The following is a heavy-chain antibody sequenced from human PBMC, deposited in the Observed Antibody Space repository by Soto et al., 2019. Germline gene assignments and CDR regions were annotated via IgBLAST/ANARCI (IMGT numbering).Heavy chain of an antibody. Sequence: EVQLVESGGGLVQPGGSLKLSCAASGFTFSGSAMHWVRQASGKGLEWVGRIRSKGNNYATAYGASLEGRFTISRDDSKNTAYLQMNSLNTEDTAVYYCSRQASDFWSGKPQYYMDVWGKGTTVTVSS. D-gene: IGHD3-3*01. CDR2: IRSKGNNYAT. CDR3: SRQASDFWSGKPQYYMDV. CDR1: GFTFSGSA. V-gene: IGHV3-73*01. J-gene: IGHJ6*03.